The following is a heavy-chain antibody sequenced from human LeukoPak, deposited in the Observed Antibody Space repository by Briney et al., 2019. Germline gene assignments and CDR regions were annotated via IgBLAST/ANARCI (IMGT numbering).Heavy chain of an antibody. Sequence: ASVKVSCKASGYTFTSYGISWVRQAPGQGLEWMGWISAYNGNTNYAQKLQGRVTMTRDMSTSTVYMELSSLRSEDTAVYYCASSGPNWYFDLWGRGTLVTVSS. CDR1: GYTFTSYG. D-gene: IGHD2-15*01. CDR3: ASSGPNWYFDL. J-gene: IGHJ2*01. V-gene: IGHV1-18*01. CDR2: ISAYNGNT.